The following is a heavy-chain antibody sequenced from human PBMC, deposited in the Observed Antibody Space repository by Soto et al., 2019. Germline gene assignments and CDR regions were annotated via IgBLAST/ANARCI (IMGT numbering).Heavy chain of an antibody. CDR2: ISGSGGST. Sequence: EVQLLESGGGLVQPGGSLRLSCAASGFTFSSYAMSWVRQAPGKGLEWVSAISGSGGSTYYADSVKGRFTISRDNYXNTRYLQMNSLRAEDTAVYYCATAARPNYYYGMDVWGQGTTVTVSS. CDR1: GFTFSSYA. D-gene: IGHD6-6*01. V-gene: IGHV3-23*01. J-gene: IGHJ6*02. CDR3: ATAARPNYYYGMDV.